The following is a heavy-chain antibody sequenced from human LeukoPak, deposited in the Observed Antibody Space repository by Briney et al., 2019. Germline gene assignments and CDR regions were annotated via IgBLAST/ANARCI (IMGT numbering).Heavy chain of an antibody. D-gene: IGHD3-10*01. J-gene: IGHJ4*02. CDR1: GFTFSSYE. CDR3: ARDKGGMVPFDY. CDR2: ISSSGSTI. Sequence: GGSPRLSCAASGFTFSSYEMNWVRQAPGKGLERVSYISSSGSTIYYADSVKGRFTISRDNAKNSLYLQMNSLRAEDTAVYFCARDKGGMVPFDYWGQGTLVTVSS. V-gene: IGHV3-48*03.